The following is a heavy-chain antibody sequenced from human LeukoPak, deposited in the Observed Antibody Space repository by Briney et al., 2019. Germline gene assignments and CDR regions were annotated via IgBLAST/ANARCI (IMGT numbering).Heavy chain of an antibody. D-gene: IGHD6-13*01. V-gene: IGHV5-51*01. CDR3: ARRDLAAAGSTFDY. CDR1: GYLFTSYW. CDR2: IYPGDSDH. J-gene: IGHJ4*02. Sequence: GESLDISCQGSGYLFTSYWIGWARQMPGKGLEWMGIIYPGDSDHRYSPSFQGQVTISADKSISTAYLQWSSLKASNTAMYYCARRDLAAAGSTFDYWGQGTLVTVSS.